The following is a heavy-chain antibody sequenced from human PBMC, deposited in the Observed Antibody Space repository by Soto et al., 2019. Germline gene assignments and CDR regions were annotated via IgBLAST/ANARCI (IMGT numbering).Heavy chain of an antibody. J-gene: IGHJ4*02. Sequence: QVQLQESGPGLVRASGTLSLTCAVSGGSISSSKWWTWVRQPPGKGLEWIGEIYHSGSTNYIPSLKSRVTISVDKSKNQFSLELTSVTAADTAVYYCATRFDGLGSYEYWGQGTLVTVSS. CDR1: GGSISSSKW. D-gene: IGHD3-10*01. V-gene: IGHV4-4*02. CDR2: IYHSGST. CDR3: ATRFDGLGSYEY.